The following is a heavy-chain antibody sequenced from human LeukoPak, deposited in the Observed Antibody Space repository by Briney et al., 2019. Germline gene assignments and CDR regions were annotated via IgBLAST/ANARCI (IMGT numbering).Heavy chain of an antibody. J-gene: IGHJ5*02. Sequence: ASVKVSCKASGYTFTSYGISWVRQAPGQGLEWMGIINPSGGSTSYAQKFQGRVTMTGDTSTSTVYMELSSLRSEDTAVYYCAREAHYYGSGSYLWDWFDPWGQGTLVTVSS. V-gene: IGHV1-46*01. CDR1: GYTFTSYG. D-gene: IGHD3-10*01. CDR2: INPSGGST. CDR3: AREAHYYGSGSYLWDWFDP.